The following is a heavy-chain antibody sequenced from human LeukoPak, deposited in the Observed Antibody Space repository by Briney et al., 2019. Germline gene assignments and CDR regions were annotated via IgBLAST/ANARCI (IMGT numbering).Heavy chain of an antibody. D-gene: IGHD3-22*01. CDR3: AGLVGRYSSGLYYYYFDY. CDR1: GDSINSLDL. CDR2: MYLSGTT. V-gene: IGHV4-4*02. Sequence: SETLSLTCTISGDSINSLDLWSWVRQPPGKGLEWIGEMYLSGTTHSNPSVKSRVTISIDKSKNQFFLNLSSVTAADTAVYYCAGLVGRYSSGLYYYYFDYWGQGTLVTVSS. J-gene: IGHJ4*02.